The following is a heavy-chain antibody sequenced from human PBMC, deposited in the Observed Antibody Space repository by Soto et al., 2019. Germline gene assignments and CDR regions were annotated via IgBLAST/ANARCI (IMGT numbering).Heavy chain of an antibody. D-gene: IGHD1-26*01. CDR1: GGTFSSYA. Sequence: SVKVSCKASGGTFSSYAISWVRQAPVQGLEWMGGIIPIFGTANYAQKFQGRVTITADESTSTAYMELSSLRSEDTAVYYCACAKKKQRKEYSGAYYYYGMDVWGQGTTVTVSS. J-gene: IGHJ6*02. CDR3: ACAKKKQRKEYSGAYYYYGMDV. CDR2: IIPIFGTA. V-gene: IGHV1-69*01.